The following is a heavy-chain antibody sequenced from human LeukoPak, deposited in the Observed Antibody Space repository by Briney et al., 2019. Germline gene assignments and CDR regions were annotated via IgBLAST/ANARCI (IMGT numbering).Heavy chain of an antibody. Sequence: PGRSLRLSCAASGFTFSSYTMNWVRQAPGKGLEWVSSITASSTAIYSADSVKGRFTISRDNAKNFLYLQMNSLRAEDTAVYYCARTYYDTLTGYNPYFDYWGQGILVTVSS. CDR2: ITASSTAI. J-gene: IGHJ4*02. D-gene: IGHD3-9*01. V-gene: IGHV3-21*01. CDR1: GFTFSSYT. CDR3: ARTYYDTLTGYNPYFDY.